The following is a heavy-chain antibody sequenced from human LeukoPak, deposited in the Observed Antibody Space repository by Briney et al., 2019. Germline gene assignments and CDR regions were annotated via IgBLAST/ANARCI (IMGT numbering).Heavy chain of an antibody. V-gene: IGHV4-61*02. Sequence: PSETLSLTCTVSGGSISSGSYYWSWIRQPAGKGLEWIGRIYTSGSTNYNPSLKSRVTISVDTSKNQFSLKLSSVTAADTAVYFCARGRVSSSTWYSTYYYYFYMDVWGKGTTVTVSS. CDR3: ARGRVSSSTWYSTYYYYFYMDV. D-gene: IGHD1-1*01. J-gene: IGHJ6*03. CDR1: GGSISSGSYY. CDR2: IYTSGST.